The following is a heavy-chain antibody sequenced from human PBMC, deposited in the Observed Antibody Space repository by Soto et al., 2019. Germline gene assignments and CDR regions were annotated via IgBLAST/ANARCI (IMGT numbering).Heavy chain of an antibody. CDR3: STDRPDSYIGWPA. V-gene: IGHV1-18*01. J-gene: IGHJ4*03. CDR2: ISAYNGNT. Sequence: ASVKVSCKASGDTFTSYGISWVRQAPGQGLEWMGWISAYNGNTNYAPQFRGRVTITREMSTRTMYIDLYNLRSEDTDVYFCSTDRPDSYIGWPAWGQGTCVTVSS. CDR1: GDTFTSYG. D-gene: IGHD3-22*01.